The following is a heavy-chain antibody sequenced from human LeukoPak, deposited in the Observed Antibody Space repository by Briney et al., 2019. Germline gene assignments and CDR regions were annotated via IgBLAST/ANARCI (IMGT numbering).Heavy chain of an antibody. Sequence: GGSLRLSCAASGFTFSTYDMHWVRQPTGKGLEWVSAIDTTGDTYYPDSVKGRFTISRENAKNSLYLQMNSLRVGDTAVYYCASDSSYSSSWYRPSSSHYWGQGTLVTVSS. J-gene: IGHJ4*02. D-gene: IGHD6-13*01. V-gene: IGHV3-13*01. CDR2: IDTTGDT. CDR3: ASDSSYSSSWYRPSSSHY. CDR1: GFTFSTYD.